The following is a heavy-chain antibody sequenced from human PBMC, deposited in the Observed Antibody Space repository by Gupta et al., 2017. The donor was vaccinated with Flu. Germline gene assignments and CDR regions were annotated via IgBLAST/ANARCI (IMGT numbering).Heavy chain of an antibody. V-gene: IGHV3-23*01. Sequence: EVQLLESGGYLVQPGRSLRLSCAASGFTFSTCAMSWVRQAPGKGLEWVSSITNSGITTYYADSVKGRFTISRDNSKNLLFLQMDSLRPDDAAVYYCAKGFDSGDTLYFDYWGRGSLVTVSS. J-gene: IGHJ4*02. CDR1: GFTFSTCA. CDR3: AKGFDSGDTLYFDY. D-gene: IGHD1-1*01. CDR2: ITNSGITT.